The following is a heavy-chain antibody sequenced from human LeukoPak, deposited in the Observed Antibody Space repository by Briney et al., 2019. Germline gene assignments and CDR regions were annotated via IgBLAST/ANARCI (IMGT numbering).Heavy chain of an antibody. V-gene: IGHV4-34*01. CDR3: ARDVASSSSVDY. J-gene: IGHJ4*02. CDR1: GGSFSGYY. Sequence: SETLSLTCAVYGGSFSGYYWSWIRQPPGKGLEWIGEINHSGSTNYNPSLKSRVTISVDTSKNQFSLKLSSVTAADTAVYYCARDVASSSSVDYWGQGILVTVSS. CDR2: INHSGST. D-gene: IGHD6-13*01.